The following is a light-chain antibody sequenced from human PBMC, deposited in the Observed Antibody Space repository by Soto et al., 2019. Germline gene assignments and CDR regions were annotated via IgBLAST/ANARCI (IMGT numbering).Light chain of an antibody. Sequence: DVQMTQSPSTLSASVGDTVTITCRASQSIDTALAWYQQKPGKAPNLLIYRASNLESGVPSRFSGSGSGTEFTIAISSLQNDDLATYYCHKYGFFLTFGQGTKLEIK. CDR1: QSIDTA. CDR3: HKYGFFLT. J-gene: IGKJ2*01. CDR2: RAS. V-gene: IGKV1-5*03.